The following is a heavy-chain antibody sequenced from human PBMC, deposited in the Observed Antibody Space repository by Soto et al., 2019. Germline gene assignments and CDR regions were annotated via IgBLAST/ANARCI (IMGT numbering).Heavy chain of an antibody. D-gene: IGHD5-12*01. Sequence: SETLSLTCTVSGGSISSGGYYWSWIRQHPGKGLEWIGYIYYSGSTYYNPSLKSRVTISVDTSKNQFSLKLSSVTAADTAVYYCARSLRGYTGYDLADRGQGTLVTVSS. CDR1: GGSISSGGYY. CDR3: ARSLRGYTGYDLAD. CDR2: IYYSGST. V-gene: IGHV4-31*03. J-gene: IGHJ4*02.